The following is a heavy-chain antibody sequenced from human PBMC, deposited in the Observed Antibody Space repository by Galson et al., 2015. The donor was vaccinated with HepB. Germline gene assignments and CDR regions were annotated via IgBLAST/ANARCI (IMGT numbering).Heavy chain of an antibody. CDR1: GFTFSSYS. J-gene: IGHJ4*02. CDR3: ARVLTGTTPDRDY. D-gene: IGHD1-20*01. Sequence: SLRLSCAASGFTFSSYSMNWVRQAPGKGLEWVSYISSSSSTIYYADSVKGRFTISRDNAKNSLYLQMNSLRDEDTAVYYCARVLTGTTPDRDYWGQGTLVTVSS. CDR2: ISSSSSTI. V-gene: IGHV3-48*02.